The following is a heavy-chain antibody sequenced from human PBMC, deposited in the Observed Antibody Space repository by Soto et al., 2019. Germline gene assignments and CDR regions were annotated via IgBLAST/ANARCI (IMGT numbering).Heavy chain of an antibody. J-gene: IGHJ3*02. V-gene: IGHV1-18*01. CDR1: GYTFTSYG. CDR2: ISAYNGNT. Sequence: GASVKVSCKASGYTFTSYGISWVRQAPGQGLEWMGWISAYNGNTNYAQKLQGRVTMTTDTSTSTAYMELRSLRSDDTAVYYCAREGGYCSSTSCWDAFDIWGQGTMVTV. D-gene: IGHD2-2*01. CDR3: AREGGYCSSTSCWDAFDI.